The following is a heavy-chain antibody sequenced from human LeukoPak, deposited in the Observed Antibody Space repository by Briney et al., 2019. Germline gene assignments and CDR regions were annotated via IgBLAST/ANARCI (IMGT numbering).Heavy chain of an antibody. Sequence: SQTLSLTCTVSGGSISSGCYYWSWIRQHPGKGLEWIGYIYYSGSTYYNPSLKSRVTISVDTSKNQFSLKLSSVTAADTAVYYCARAAGVYYDSSGYYQPYFQHWGQGTLVTVSS. CDR3: ARAAGVYYDSSGYYQPYFQH. V-gene: IGHV4-31*03. J-gene: IGHJ1*01. CDR2: IYYSGST. D-gene: IGHD3-22*01. CDR1: GGSISSGCYY.